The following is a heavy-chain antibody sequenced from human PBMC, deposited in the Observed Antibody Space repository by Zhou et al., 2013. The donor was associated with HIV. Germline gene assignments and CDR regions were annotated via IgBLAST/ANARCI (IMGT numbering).Heavy chain of an antibody. CDR2: ITPLLGTT. Sequence: QVQLVQSGAEVRKPGSSVKVSCRLFGDTFSSSYAITWVRQAPGQGLEWMGRITPLLGTTSYAQKFQGRVTITADKSTTTSYMDLSSLRSDDTAVYYCARVTTLHPWWFDSWGQGSLVTVSS. J-gene: IGHJ5*01. V-gene: IGHV1-69*04. CDR3: ARVTTLHPWWFDS. D-gene: IGHD4-4*01. CDR1: GDTFSSSYA.